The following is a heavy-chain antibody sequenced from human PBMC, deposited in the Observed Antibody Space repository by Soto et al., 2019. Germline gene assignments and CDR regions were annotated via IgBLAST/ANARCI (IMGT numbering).Heavy chain of an antibody. D-gene: IGHD1-1*01. Sequence: PGESLKISCKGSGYSFTSYWIGWVRQMPGKGLEWMGIIYPGDSDTRYSPSFQGQVTISADKSISTAYLQWSSLKASDTATYYCASRTTGTSVGRPTRWGPVNYGMDVWGQGTTVTVSS. CDR3: ASRTTGTSVGRPTRWGPVNYGMDV. J-gene: IGHJ6*02. V-gene: IGHV5-51*01. CDR2: IYPGDSDT. CDR1: GYSFTSYW.